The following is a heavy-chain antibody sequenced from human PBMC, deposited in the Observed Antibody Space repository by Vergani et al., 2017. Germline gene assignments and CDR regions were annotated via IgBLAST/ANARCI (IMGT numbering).Heavy chain of an antibody. CDR3: ARGDYGILSGYRY. V-gene: IGHV1-46*03. J-gene: IGHJ4*02. CDR2: INPSGGHT. CDR1: GYTFSKYY. D-gene: IGHD3-9*01. Sequence: VQSGDEVKKPGASVKVSCKTSGYTFSKYYMHWVRQAPGQGLEWMGIINPSGGHTNYAQKFQGRVTMTRDTSTSTVYMELSSLRSEDTAIYYCARGDYGILSGYRYWGQGTLVTVSA.